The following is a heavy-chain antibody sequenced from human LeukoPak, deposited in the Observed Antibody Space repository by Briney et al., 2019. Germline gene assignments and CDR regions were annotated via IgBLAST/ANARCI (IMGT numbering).Heavy chain of an antibody. CDR2: ISYDGSNK. CDR3: ARDFDY. V-gene: IGHV3-30*04. Sequence: GGSLRLSCAASGFTFSSYAMHWVRQAPGKGLEWVAVISYDGSNKYYADSVKGRFTISRDNSKDTLYLQMNSLRAEDTAVYYCARDFDYWGQGTLVTVSS. J-gene: IGHJ4*02. CDR1: GFTFSSYA.